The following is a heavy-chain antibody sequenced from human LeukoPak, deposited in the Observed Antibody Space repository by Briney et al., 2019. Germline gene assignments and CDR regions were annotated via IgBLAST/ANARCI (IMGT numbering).Heavy chain of an antibody. J-gene: IGHJ4*02. CDR2: IYHSGST. CDR1: GYSISNGYY. CDR3: ARELLSGDPSIGN. D-gene: IGHD7-27*01. V-gene: IGHV4-38-2*02. Sequence: SETLSLTCTVSGYSISNGYYWGWIRQPPGQGLEWIGNIYHSGSTYYNPSLKSRVTISVDTSKNQFSLKLSSVTAADTAVYYCARELLSGDPSIGNWGQGTLVTVSS.